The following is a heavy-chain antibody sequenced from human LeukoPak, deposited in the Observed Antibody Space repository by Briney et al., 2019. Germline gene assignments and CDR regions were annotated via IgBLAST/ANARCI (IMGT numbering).Heavy chain of an antibody. CDR2: INHSGST. CDR1: GGSFSGYY. D-gene: IGHD5-18*01. Sequence: KTSETLSLTCAVYGGSFSGYYWSWIRQPPGKGLEWIGEINHSGSTNYNPSLKSRVTISVDTSKNQFSLKLSSVTAADTAVYYCARGKGYSYGSPLGYFDYWGQGTLVTVSS. CDR3: ARGKGYSYGSPLGYFDY. V-gene: IGHV4-34*01. J-gene: IGHJ4*02.